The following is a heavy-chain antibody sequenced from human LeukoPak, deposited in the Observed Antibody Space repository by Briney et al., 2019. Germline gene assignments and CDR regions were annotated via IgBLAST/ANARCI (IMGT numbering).Heavy chain of an antibody. D-gene: IGHD1-26*01. CDR3: AREGGRVGATWLFDY. J-gene: IGHJ4*02. V-gene: IGHV5-51*01. CDR1: GYSFTSYW. CDR2: IYPGDSDT. Sequence: GESLQISCKGSGYSFTSYWIGWVRQMPGKGLEWMGIIYPGDSDTRYSPSFQGQVTISADKSISTAYLQWSSLKASDTAMYYCAREGGRVGATWLFDYWGQGTLVTVSS.